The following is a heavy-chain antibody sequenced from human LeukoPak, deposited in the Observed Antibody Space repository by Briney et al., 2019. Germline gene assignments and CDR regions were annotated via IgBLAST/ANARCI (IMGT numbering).Heavy chain of an antibody. CDR2: INPKNAAT. CDR1: GYTFTGYY. V-gene: IGHV1-2*02. Sequence: ASVKVSCKASGYTFTGYYMHWVRQAPGQGLEWMGWINPKNAATNYRQRFQGRVTMTRDTSTGTVYMELNTLRSDDTAVYYCARTLYISAAPGGFDYWGQGTLVTVSS. CDR3: ARTLYISAAPGGFDY. D-gene: IGHD6-13*01. J-gene: IGHJ4*02.